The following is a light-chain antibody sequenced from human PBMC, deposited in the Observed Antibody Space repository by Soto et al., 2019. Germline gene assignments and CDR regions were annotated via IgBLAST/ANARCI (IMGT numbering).Light chain of an antibody. CDR3: QSYDSSNHGVV. CDR2: EDN. V-gene: IGLV6-57*04. CDR1: RGSIASNY. J-gene: IGLJ2*01. Sequence: NFMLTQPHSVSEPPGKTVTISCTRSRGSIASNYVQWYQQRPGSAPTTVIYEDNQRPSGVPDRFSGSIDSSSNSASLTISGLKTEDEADYYCQSYDSSNHGVVFGGGTKLTVL.